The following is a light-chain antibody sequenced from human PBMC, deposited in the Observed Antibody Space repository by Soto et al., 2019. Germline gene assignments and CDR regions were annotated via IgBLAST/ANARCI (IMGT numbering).Light chain of an antibody. CDR1: QSISAL. CDR3: QQYGTAPWT. J-gene: IGKJ1*01. CDR2: GVS. Sequence: NVSTPSPSTLSLFPGERTTLSCRASQSISALLAWYQQKPGQAPRLLICGVSSRATGIPDRFSGSGSGTDFTLTISRLEPEDFAVYYCQQYGTAPWTFGQGTKVDIK. V-gene: IGKV3-20*01.